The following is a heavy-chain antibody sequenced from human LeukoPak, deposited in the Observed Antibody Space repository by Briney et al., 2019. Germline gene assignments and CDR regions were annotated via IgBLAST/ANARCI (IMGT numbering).Heavy chain of an antibody. CDR1: GYTFTGYY. Sequence: GASVKVSCKASGYTFTGYYMHWVRQAPGQGLEWMGWINPNSGGTNYAQKFQGRVTMTRDTSISTAYMELSRLRSDDTAVYYCARDRLTMVRGVKTDLVYWGQGTLVTVSS. D-gene: IGHD3-10*01. CDR2: INPNSGGT. CDR3: ARDRLTMVRGVKTDLVY. J-gene: IGHJ4*02. V-gene: IGHV1-2*02.